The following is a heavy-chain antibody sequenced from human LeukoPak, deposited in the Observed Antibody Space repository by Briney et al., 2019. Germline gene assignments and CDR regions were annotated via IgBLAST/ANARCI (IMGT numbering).Heavy chain of an antibody. J-gene: IGHJ6*02. CDR2: IIPIFGIA. CDR3: ARNTATTVTTYSYYYGMDV. CDR1: GCTFSSYA. V-gene: IGHV1-69*04. D-gene: IGHD4-11*01. Sequence: RASVKVSCTASGCTFSSYAISWVRQAPGQGLEWMGRIIPIFGIANYAQKFQGRVTITADKSTSTAYMELSSLRSEDTAVYYCARNTATTVTTYSYYYGMDVWGQGTTVTVSS.